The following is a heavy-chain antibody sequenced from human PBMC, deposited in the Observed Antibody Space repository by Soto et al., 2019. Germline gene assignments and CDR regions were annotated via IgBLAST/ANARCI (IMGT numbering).Heavy chain of an antibody. Sequence: ASVKVSCKASGYTFTSYGISWVRQAPGQGLEWMGWISAYNGNTNYAQKLQGRVTMTTDTSTSTAYMELRSLRSDDTAVYYCARELWRGYSYGRSFHGMDVWGQGTTVTVYS. CDR3: ARELWRGYSYGRSFHGMDV. V-gene: IGHV1-18*04. CDR1: GYTFTSYG. CDR2: ISAYNGNT. D-gene: IGHD5-18*01. J-gene: IGHJ6*02.